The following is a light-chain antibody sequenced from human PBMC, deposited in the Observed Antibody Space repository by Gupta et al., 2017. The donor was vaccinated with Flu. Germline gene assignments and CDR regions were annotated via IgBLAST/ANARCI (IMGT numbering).Light chain of an antibody. Sequence: DIQLSQSPSTLSASAGDTVTIPCRASQSIGSQLAWYQHKPGKAPKLLIYKASSLESGVPSRFSGSGSGTEFTLTISSLQPEDFATYYCLQYNGYFLYTFGQGTKL. CDR1: QSIGSQ. V-gene: IGKV1-5*03. J-gene: IGKJ2*01. CDR2: KAS. CDR3: LQYNGYFLYT.